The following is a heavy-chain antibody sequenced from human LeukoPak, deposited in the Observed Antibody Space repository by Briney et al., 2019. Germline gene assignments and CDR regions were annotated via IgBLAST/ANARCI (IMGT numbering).Heavy chain of an antibody. J-gene: IGHJ3*02. CDR1: GYTFSSYA. D-gene: IGHD6-19*01. CDR2: INAGNGNT. Sequence: ASVKVSCKTSGYTFSSYAMHWVRQAPGQRLEWMGWINAGNGNTKYSREFQGRVTITRDTSASTAYMELSSLRSEDMAVYYCARGSSGWYYAFDIWGQGTMVTVSS. CDR3: ARGSSGWYYAFDI. V-gene: IGHV1-3*03.